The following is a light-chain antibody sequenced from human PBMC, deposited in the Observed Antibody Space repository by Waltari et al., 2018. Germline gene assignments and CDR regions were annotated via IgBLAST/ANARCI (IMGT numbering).Light chain of an antibody. CDR1: SSNIGRSY. CDR2: DDD. Sequence: QSVLTQPPSVSAAPGQGVTISCSGSSSNIGRSYGCWSQHVPGTAPTRLIYDDDTRLPEIPGRFSGSKSGTSAVLGITGLQTEDEADYYCGTWDSGLSVVVFGGGTRLTVL. J-gene: IGLJ2*01. CDR3: GTWDSGLSVVV. V-gene: IGLV1-51*01.